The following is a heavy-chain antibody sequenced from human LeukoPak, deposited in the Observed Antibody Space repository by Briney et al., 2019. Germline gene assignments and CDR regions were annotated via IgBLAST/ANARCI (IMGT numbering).Heavy chain of an antibody. CDR3: ASTASNGGAFGI. J-gene: IGHJ3*02. Sequence: PSETLSLTCTVSGGSISSGFYYWSWIRQPAGKGLEWIGRIYTSGSTKYSSSLKSRVTMSMDTSKNQFSLNLSSVTAADRALYYCASTASNGGAFGIWGQGTVVTVSS. CDR2: IYTSGST. V-gene: IGHV4-61*02. CDR1: GGSISSGFYY. D-gene: IGHD3-22*01.